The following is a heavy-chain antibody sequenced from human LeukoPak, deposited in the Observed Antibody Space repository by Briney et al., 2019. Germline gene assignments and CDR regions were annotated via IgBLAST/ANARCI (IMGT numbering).Heavy chain of an antibody. D-gene: IGHD6-6*01. J-gene: IGHJ4*02. CDR2: INPTGGST. CDR1: GYTFPSYF. V-gene: IGHV1-46*01. Sequence: ASVKVSCKASGYTFPSYFRHWVRQAPGQELEWMGIINPTGGSTTYAQKFQGRVTMTRDTSTSTVYMELSSLRSDDTAVYYCARTAARRFDYWGQGTLVTVSS. CDR3: ARTAARRFDY.